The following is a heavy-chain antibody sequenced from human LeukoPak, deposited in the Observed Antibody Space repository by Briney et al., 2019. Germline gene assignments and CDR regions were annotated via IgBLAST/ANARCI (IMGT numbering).Heavy chain of an antibody. V-gene: IGHV3-74*01. CDR1: GFTFSSYW. CDR2: INSDGSST. Sequence: GGSLRLSCAASGFTFSSYWMHWVRQAPGKGLVWVSRINSDGSSTSYADSVKGRFTISRDNANNTLYLQMNSLRAEDTAVYYCARDRRTVHAFDIWGQGTMVTVSS. CDR3: ARDRRTVHAFDI. D-gene: IGHD4-17*01. J-gene: IGHJ3*02.